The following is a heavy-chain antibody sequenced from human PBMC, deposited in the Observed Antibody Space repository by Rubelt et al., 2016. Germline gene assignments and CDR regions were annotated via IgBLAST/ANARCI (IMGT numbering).Heavy chain of an antibody. J-gene: IGHJ4*02. V-gene: IGHV3-48*04. CDR3: ARVRYSSGWAEFDY. CDR1: GFTFSSYS. D-gene: IGHD6-19*01. Sequence: VQLVESGGGVVQPGRSLRLSCAASGFTFSSYSMNWVRQAPGKGLEWISYISSSSSTIYYADSVKGRFTISRDNAKNSLYLQMNSLRAEDTAVYYCARVRYSSGWAEFDYWGQGTLVTVSS. CDR2: ISSSSSTI.